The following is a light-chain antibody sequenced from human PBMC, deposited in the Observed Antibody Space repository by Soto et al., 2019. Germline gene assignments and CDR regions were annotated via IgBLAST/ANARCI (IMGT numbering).Light chain of an antibody. CDR3: QSYDNSLSGFWV. Sequence: QSVLTQPPSVSGAPGQRVTISCTGSSSNIGAGYDVHWYQQLPGTAPKLLISGNSNRPSGVPDRFSGSKSGTSASLAITGLQAEDEAYYYCQSYDNSLSGFWVFGGGTKLTVL. CDR1: SSNIGAGYD. V-gene: IGLV1-40*01. CDR2: GNS. J-gene: IGLJ3*02.